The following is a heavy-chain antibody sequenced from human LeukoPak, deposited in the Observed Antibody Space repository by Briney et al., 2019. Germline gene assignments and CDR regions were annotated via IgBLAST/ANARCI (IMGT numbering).Heavy chain of an antibody. CDR3: ARDLDGGDY. CDR2: IKQDGSEK. D-gene: IGHD2-15*01. CDR1: GFTFSNYW. Sequence: GGSLRLSCAASGFTFSNYWMSWVRQAPGKGLEGVANIKQDGSEKYYVDSVKGRFTISRDNAKNSLYLQVNSLRAEDTAVYYCARDLDGGDYWGQGTLVTVSS. V-gene: IGHV3-7*01. J-gene: IGHJ4*02.